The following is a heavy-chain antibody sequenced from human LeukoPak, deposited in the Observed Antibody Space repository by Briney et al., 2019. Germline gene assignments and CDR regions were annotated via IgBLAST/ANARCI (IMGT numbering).Heavy chain of an antibody. V-gene: IGHV3-33*06. CDR2: IWFDGSNK. Sequence: GGSLKLSCAASGFTFTSYGMQWVRQAPGKGLEWVALIWFDGSNKYYADSVKGRFTISRDNSKNTLYLQMNSLRAEDTAVYYCAKVGYYYDSRAFDIWGQGTMVTVSS. D-gene: IGHD3-22*01. CDR3: AKVGYYYDSRAFDI. CDR1: GFTFTSYG. J-gene: IGHJ3*02.